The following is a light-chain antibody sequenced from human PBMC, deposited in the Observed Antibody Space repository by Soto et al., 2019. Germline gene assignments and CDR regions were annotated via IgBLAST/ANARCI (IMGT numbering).Light chain of an antibody. Sequence: QSVLTQPASVSGSPGQSITISCTGTNSDIGSYSLVSWYQHHPGKAPKFLIYDVSKRPSGVSHRFSGSKSGNTASLTISGLQAEDEAHYYCCSYAGSSTSWLFGGGTQLTVL. CDR3: CSYAGSSTSWL. CDR1: NSDIGSYSL. V-gene: IGLV2-23*02. CDR2: DVS. J-gene: IGLJ3*02.